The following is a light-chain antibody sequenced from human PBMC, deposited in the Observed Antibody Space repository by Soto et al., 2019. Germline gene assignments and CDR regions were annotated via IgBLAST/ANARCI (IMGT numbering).Light chain of an antibody. V-gene: IGLV2-14*01. CDR2: DVS. J-gene: IGLJ2*01. Sequence: QSALTQPASVSGSPGQSITISCTGTSSDVGGYNYVSWYQQHPGKAPKLMIYDVSNRLSGVSNRFCGSKSGNTASLTISGLQAEDEADYYCSSYTSSSTLVVFGGGTKLTVL. CDR1: SSDVGGYNY. CDR3: SSYTSSSTLVV.